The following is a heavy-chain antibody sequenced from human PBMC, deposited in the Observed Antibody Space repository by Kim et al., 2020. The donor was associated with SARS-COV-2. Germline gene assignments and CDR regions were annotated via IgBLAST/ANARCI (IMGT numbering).Heavy chain of an antibody. D-gene: IGHD2-15*01. CDR2: IYYSGST. CDR3: ASSVELGYCSGGSCWPFDY. V-gene: IGHV4-39*07. Sequence: SETLSLTCTVSGGSISSSSYYWGWIRQPPGKGLEWIGSIYYSGSTYYNPSLKSRVTISVDTSKNQFSLKLSSVTAADTAVYYCASSVELGYCSGGSCWPFDYWGQGTLVTVSS. J-gene: IGHJ4*02. CDR1: GGSISSSSYY.